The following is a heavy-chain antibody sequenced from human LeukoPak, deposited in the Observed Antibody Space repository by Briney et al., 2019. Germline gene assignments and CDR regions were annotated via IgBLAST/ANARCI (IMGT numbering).Heavy chain of an antibody. D-gene: IGHD6-13*01. CDR3: AGGVWPRSNY. V-gene: IGHV3-7*01. CDR2: IKQDGGET. Sequence: RGSLRLSCVASDFIFSSYWMTWVRQAPGKGLEWVANIKQDGGETYYVGSVKGRFTISRDNAQNSLYLQMNSLRAEDTAIYYCAGGVWPRSNYWGQGTLVTVSS. J-gene: IGHJ4*02. CDR1: DFIFSSYW.